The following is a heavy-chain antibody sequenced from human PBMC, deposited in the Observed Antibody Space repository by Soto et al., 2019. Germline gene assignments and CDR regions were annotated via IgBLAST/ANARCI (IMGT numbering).Heavy chain of an antibody. D-gene: IGHD2-2*01. J-gene: IGHJ4*02. Sequence: SETLSLTCTVSGGSISRGGYYWSWIRQRPGKGLEWIGGIHYSGSTFYNPSLKSRVTISVDTSENQFSLKLSSMTAADTAVYYCAGGEVLPAASLDYWGQGTLVTVSS. V-gene: IGHV4-31*03. CDR1: GGSISRGGYY. CDR2: IHYSGST. CDR3: AGGEVLPAASLDY.